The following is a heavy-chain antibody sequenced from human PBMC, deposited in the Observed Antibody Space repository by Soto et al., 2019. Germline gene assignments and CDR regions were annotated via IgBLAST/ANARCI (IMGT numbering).Heavy chain of an antibody. CDR2: ISGSGGST. J-gene: IGHJ4*02. CDR1: GFTFSSYA. D-gene: IGHD2-15*01. CDR3: AKSTADCSGGSCLGGFDY. V-gene: IGHV3-23*01. Sequence: EVQLLESGGGLVQPGGSLRLSCAASGFTFSSYAMSWVRQAPGKGLEWVSAISGSGGSTYYADSVKGRFTISRDNAKNTPYLQMNSLRAEDTAVYYCAKSTADCSGGSCLGGFDYWGQGTLVTVSS.